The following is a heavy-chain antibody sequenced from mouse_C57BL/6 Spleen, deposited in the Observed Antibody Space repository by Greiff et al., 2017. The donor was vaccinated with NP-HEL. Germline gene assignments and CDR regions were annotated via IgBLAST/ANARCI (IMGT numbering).Heavy chain of an antibody. CDR3: ARHYGNAMDD. V-gene: IGHV5-6*01. Sequence: VQLKESGGDLVKPGGSLKLSCAASGFTFSSYGMSWVRQTPDKRLEWVATISSGGSYTYYPDSVKGRFTISRDNAKNTLYLQRSSMKSEDTARYYCARHYGNAMDDWGQGTSVTVSS. J-gene: IGHJ4*01. D-gene: IGHD2-1*01. CDR1: GFTFSSYG. CDR2: ISSGGSYT.